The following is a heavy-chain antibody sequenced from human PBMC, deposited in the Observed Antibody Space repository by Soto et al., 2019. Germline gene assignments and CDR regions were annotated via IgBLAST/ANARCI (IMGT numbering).Heavy chain of an antibody. CDR2: INHSGST. J-gene: IGHJ3*02. V-gene: IGHV4-34*01. D-gene: IGHD2-8*01. CDR3: ASFRSVCANPRGNAFDI. Sequence: SDTLSLTCAVYGVSFSGYYWSWILQPPGKGLEWIGEINHSGSTNYNPSLKSRVTISVDTSKNQFSLKLSSVTAADTAVYYCASFRSVCANPRGNAFDILGQGTMVTVS. CDR1: GVSFSGYY.